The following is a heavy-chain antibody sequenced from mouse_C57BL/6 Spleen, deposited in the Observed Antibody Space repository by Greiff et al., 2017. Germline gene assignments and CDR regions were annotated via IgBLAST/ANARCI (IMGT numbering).Heavy chain of an antibody. D-gene: IGHD1-1*01. V-gene: IGHV1-54*01. Sequence: VQLVESGAELVRPGTSVKVSCKASGYAFTNYLIEWVKQRPGQGLEWIGVINPGSGGTNYNEKFKGKATLTADKSSSTAYMQLSSLTSEDSAVYFCAREETTVVATRMDYWGQGTSVTVSS. J-gene: IGHJ4*01. CDR2: INPGSGGT. CDR3: AREETTVVATRMDY. CDR1: GYAFTNYL.